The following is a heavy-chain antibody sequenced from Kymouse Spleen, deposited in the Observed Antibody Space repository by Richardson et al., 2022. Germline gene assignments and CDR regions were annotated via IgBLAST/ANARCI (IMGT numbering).Heavy chain of an antibody. V-gene: IGHV3-23*04. J-gene: IGHJ6*02. CDR2: ISGSGGST. CDR1: GFTFSSYA. CDR3: AKGDTIFGVVINYYYGMDV. Sequence: EVQLVESGGGLVQPGGSLRLSCAASGFTFSSYAMSWVRQAPGKGLEWVSAISGSGGSTYYADSVKGRFTISRDNSKNTLYLQMNSLRAEDTAVYYCAKGDTIFGVVINYYYGMDVWGQGTTVTVSS. D-gene: IGHD3-3*01.